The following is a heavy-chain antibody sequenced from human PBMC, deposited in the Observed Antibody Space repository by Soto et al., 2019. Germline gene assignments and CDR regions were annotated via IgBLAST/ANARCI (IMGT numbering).Heavy chain of an antibody. Sequence: LRLSCAASGFTFSSYSMNWVRQAPGKGLEWVSSISSSSSYIYYADSVKGRFTISRDNAKNSLYLQMNSLRAEDTAVYYCARDTTNWAVYYYYGMDVWGQGTTVTVSS. V-gene: IGHV3-21*01. CDR1: GFTFSSYS. J-gene: IGHJ6*02. CDR3: ARDTTNWAVYYYYGMDV. CDR2: ISSSSSYI. D-gene: IGHD1-1*01.